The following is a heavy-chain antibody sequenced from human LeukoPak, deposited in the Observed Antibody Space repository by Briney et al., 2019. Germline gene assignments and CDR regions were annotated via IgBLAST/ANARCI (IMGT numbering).Heavy chain of an antibody. CDR1: GFTFSSYS. J-gene: IGHJ4*02. Sequence: GGSLRLSCAASGFTFSSYSMNWVRQAPGKGLEWVSYISSSSSTIYYADSVKGRFTISRDNAKNSLYLQMNSLRAEDTAVYYCARDDLQWEILSFDYWGQGTLVTVSS. D-gene: IGHD1-26*01. CDR3: ARDDLQWEILSFDY. CDR2: ISSSSSTI. V-gene: IGHV3-48*01.